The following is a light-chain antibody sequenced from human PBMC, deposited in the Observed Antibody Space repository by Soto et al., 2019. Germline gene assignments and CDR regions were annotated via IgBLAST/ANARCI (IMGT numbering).Light chain of an antibody. CDR1: HSISSW. CDR2: DAS. CDR3: QQYNSSPLT. J-gene: IGKJ4*01. Sequence: DIQMTQSPSTLSASVGDRVTITCRASHSISSWLAWYQQKPGKAPKLLIYDASSLESGVPSRFSGSGSGTEFTLTISSLQPDDFATYYCQQYNSSPLTFGGGTKVEIK. V-gene: IGKV1-5*01.